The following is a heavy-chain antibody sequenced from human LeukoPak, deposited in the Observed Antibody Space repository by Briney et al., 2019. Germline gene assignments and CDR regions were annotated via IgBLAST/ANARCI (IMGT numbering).Heavy chain of an antibody. CDR3: ARSPRYGSGSFPFFFDY. J-gene: IGHJ4*02. D-gene: IGHD3-10*01. CDR2: ISGSGGST. CDR1: EFTFSSYA. Sequence: AGSLRLSCAASEFTFSSYAMTWVRQAPGKGLEWVSAISGSGGSTYYADSVKGRFTISRDNSKNTLYLQMNSLRAEDTAVYYCARSPRYGSGSFPFFFDYWGQGTLVTVS. V-gene: IGHV3-23*01.